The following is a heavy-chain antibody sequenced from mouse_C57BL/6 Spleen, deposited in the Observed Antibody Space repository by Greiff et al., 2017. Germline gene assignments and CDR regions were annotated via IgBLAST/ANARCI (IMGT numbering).Heavy chain of an antibody. D-gene: IGHD1-1*01. CDR3: ARSYYGSSDIDFDD. CDR2: IHPNSGST. CDR1: GYTFTSYW. J-gene: IGHJ2*01. V-gene: IGHV1-64*01. Sequence: QVQLQQPGAELVKPGASVKLSCKASGYTFTSYWMHWVKQRPGQGLEWIGMIHPNSGSTNYNEKFKSKATLTVDKSSSTAYMQLSSLTSEDSAVYYCARSYYGSSDIDFDDWGQGTTLTVSS.